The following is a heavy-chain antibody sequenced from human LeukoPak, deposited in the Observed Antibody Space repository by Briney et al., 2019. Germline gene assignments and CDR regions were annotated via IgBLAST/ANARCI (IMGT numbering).Heavy chain of an antibody. D-gene: IGHD6-19*01. V-gene: IGHV3-23*01. CDR1: GFTFSSYA. CDR2: IGGSGDST. CDR3: AKDFLAVAGSDY. J-gene: IGHJ4*02. Sequence: SGGSLRLSCAASGFTFSSYAMTWVRQAPGKGLEWVSAIGGSGDSTYYADSVKGRFTISRDNSKNTLYLQMNSLRAEDTAVYYCAKDFLAVAGSDYWGQGTLVTVSS.